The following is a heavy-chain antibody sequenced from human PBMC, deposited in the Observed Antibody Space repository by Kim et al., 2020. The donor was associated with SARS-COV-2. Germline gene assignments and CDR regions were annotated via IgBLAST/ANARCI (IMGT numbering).Heavy chain of an antibody. Sequence: AQKFQGRVTITADESTSTAYMELSSLRSEDTAVYYCARDLVAAAAYPNITWGQGTLVTVSS. D-gene: IGHD6-13*01. J-gene: IGHJ5*02. V-gene: IGHV1-69*01. CDR3: ARDLVAAAAYPNIT.